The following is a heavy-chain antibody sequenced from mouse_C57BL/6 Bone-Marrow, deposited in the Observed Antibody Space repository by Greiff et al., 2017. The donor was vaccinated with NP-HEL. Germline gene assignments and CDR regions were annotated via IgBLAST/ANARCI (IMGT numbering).Heavy chain of an antibody. V-gene: IGHV1-50*01. CDR1: GYTFTSYW. Sequence: QVQLQQPGAELVKPGASVKLSCKASGYTFTSYWMQWVKQRPGQGLEWIGEIDPSDSYTNYNQKFKGKATLTVDPSSSTAYMQLSSLTSEDSAVYYCARMGLGLFAHWGQGTLVTVSA. CDR2: IDPSDSYT. J-gene: IGHJ3*01. CDR3: ARMGLGLFAH. D-gene: IGHD4-1*01.